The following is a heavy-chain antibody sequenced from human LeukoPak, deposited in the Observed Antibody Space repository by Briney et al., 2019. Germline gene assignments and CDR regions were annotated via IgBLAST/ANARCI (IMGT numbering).Heavy chain of an antibody. CDR2: ISYDGSNK. CDR1: GFTFSSYA. V-gene: IGHV3-30-3*01. J-gene: IGHJ5*02. Sequence: PGGSLRLSCAASGFTFSSYAMHWVRQAPGKGLEWVAVISYDGSNKYYADSVKGRFTISRDNSKNTLYLQMNSLRAEDTAVYYCARGGDGPHNWFDPWGQGTLVTVSS. D-gene: IGHD2-8*01. CDR3: ARGGDGPHNWFDP.